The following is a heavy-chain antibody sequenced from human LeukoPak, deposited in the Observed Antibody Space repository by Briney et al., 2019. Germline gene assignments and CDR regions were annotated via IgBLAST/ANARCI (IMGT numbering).Heavy chain of an antibody. V-gene: IGHV1-18*01. Sequence: ASVKVSCKASGYTFTSYGISWVRQAPGQGLEWMGWISAYNGNTNYAQKLQGRVTMTTDTSTSTAYMELRSLRSDDTAVHYCARDGPMTTVTFYYYGMDVWGQGTTVTVSS. J-gene: IGHJ6*02. D-gene: IGHD4-17*01. CDR3: ARDGPMTTVTFYYYGMDV. CDR2: ISAYNGNT. CDR1: GYTFTSYG.